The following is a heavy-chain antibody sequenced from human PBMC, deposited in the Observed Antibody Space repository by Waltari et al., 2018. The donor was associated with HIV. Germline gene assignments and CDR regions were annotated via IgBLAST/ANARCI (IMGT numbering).Heavy chain of an antibody. V-gene: IGHV3-7*01. CDR3: VGDRGTY. CDR1: GFTLSNEW. CDR2: ITQDGRAS. Sequence: QLVESGGGLVQPGGSLRLSCAGSGFTLSNEWMNWVRQAPGEVPEWVAIITQDGRASYYVDSVKSRFTISRYSAKKSLYLQMNNLRVEDTAVYYCVGDRGTYWGQGTLVTVSS. D-gene: IGHD1-26*01. J-gene: IGHJ4*02.